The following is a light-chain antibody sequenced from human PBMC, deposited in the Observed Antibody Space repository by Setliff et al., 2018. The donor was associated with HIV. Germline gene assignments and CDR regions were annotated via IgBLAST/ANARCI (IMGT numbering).Light chain of an antibody. CDR1: TSNIGAGYD. V-gene: IGLV1-40*01. Sequence: QSALAQPPSVSGAPGQRVTISCTGSTSNIGAGYDVHWYQQPPGTAPKVLIYGSTNRPSGVPDRFSGYKSGTSASLAITGLQAEDEADYYCQSYDSSLSGSVFGRGTKVTVL. CDR2: GST. CDR3: QSYDSSLSGSV. J-gene: IGLJ1*01.